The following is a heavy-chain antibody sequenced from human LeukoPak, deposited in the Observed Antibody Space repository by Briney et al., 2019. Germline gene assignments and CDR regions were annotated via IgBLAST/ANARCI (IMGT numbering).Heavy chain of an antibody. J-gene: IGHJ5*02. CDR1: GFTFSSYA. CDR3: AREPPRHYVGGFDP. CDR2: ISYDGSNK. D-gene: IGHD4-17*01. Sequence: GGSLRLSCAASGFTFSSYAMHWVRQAPGKGLEWVAVISYDGSNKYYADSVKGRFTISRDNSKNTLYLQMNSLRAEDTAVYYCAREPPRHYVGGFDPWGQGTLVTVSS. V-gene: IGHV3-30*01.